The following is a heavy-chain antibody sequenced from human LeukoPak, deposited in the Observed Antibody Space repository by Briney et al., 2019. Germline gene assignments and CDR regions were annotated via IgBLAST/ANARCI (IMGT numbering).Heavy chain of an antibody. CDR2: IYNIETT. J-gene: IGHJ5*02. CDR1: GGSVVNYH. D-gene: IGHD5-18*01. Sequence: PSETLSLTCTVSGGSVVNYHWTWIRQSPGKEPEYIGYIYNIETTYNNPSLMGRVTVSVDMSSRQFSLKLKSVTAADTAVYYCARGLDGYRFDPWGQGIMVTVSS. V-gene: IGHV4-59*02. CDR3: ARGLDGYRFDP.